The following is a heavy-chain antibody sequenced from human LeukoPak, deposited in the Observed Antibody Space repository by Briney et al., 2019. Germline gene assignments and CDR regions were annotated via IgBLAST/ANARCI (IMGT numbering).Heavy chain of an antibody. CDR3: ARAGILRLRKPAAYYYGMDV. D-gene: IGHD2-2*01. CDR2: IWYDGSNK. J-gene: IGHJ6*02. Sequence: PGGSLRLSCAASGFTFSSYGMHWVRQAPGKGLEWVAVIWYDGSNKYYADSVKGRFTISRDNSKNTLYLQMNSLRAEDTAVYYCARAGILRLRKPAAYYYGMDVWGQGTTVTVSS. CDR1: GFTFSSYG. V-gene: IGHV3-33*01.